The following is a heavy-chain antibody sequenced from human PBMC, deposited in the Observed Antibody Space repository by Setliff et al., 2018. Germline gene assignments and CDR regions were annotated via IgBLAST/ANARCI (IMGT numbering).Heavy chain of an antibody. CDR2: IKQDGSEK. D-gene: IGHD3-22*01. V-gene: IGHV3-7*01. CDR1: GFTFSSYW. Sequence: GGSLRLSCAASGFTFSSYWMSWVRQAPGKGLEWVANIKQDGSEKYYVDSVKGRFTISRDNAKNSLYLQMNSLRAEDTAVYYCARDVYDSSGYYYPLHLDYWGQGTLVTVSS. J-gene: IGHJ4*02. CDR3: ARDVYDSSGYYYPLHLDY.